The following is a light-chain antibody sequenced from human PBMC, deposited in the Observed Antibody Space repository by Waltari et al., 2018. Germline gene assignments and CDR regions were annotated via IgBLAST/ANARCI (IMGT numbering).Light chain of an antibody. CDR1: ALAKHL. CDR3: QSVDSSATYV. J-gene: IGLJ1*01. Sequence: SYELTQPPSMSVSPGQTARITCSGDALAKHLGSWYQQKPGQAPVLVINKDTERPSGIPERFSGSRSGTTVALTISGAQAEDEADYYCQSVDSSATYVFGAGTKVTVL. CDR2: KDT. V-gene: IGLV3-25*03.